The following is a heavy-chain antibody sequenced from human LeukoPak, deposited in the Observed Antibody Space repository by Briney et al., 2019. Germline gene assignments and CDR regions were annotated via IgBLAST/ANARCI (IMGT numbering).Heavy chain of an antibody. CDR1: GGTFSSYA. CDR3: ARGGSGYEYYYYGMDV. J-gene: IGHJ6*02. D-gene: IGHD5-12*01. CDR2: IIPIFGTA. Sequence: SVKVSCKASGGTFSSYAISWVRQAPGQGLEWMGGIIPIFGTANYAQKFQGRVTITADKSTSTAYMELSSLRSEDTAVYYCARGGSGYEYYYYGMDVWGQGTTVTVSS. V-gene: IGHV1-69*06.